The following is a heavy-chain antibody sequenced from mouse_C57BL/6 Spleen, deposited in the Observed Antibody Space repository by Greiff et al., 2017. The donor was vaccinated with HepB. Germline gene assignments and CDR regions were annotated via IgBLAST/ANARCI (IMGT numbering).Heavy chain of an antibody. J-gene: IGHJ4*01. CDR3: ARAEGSSSYYAMDY. Sequence: QVQLQQPGAELVMPGASVKLSCKASGYTFTSYWMHWVKQRPGQGLEWIGEIDPSDSYTNYNQKFKGKSTLTVDKSSSTAYMQLSSLTSEDSAVYYCARAEGSSSYYAMDYWGQGTSVTVSS. CDR2: IDPSDSYT. CDR1: GYTFTSYW. V-gene: IGHV1-69*01. D-gene: IGHD1-1*01.